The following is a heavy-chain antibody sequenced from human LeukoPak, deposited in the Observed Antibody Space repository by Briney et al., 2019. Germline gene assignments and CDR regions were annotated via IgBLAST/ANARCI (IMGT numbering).Heavy chain of an antibody. CDR1: GFTFSTYW. D-gene: IGHD6-13*01. V-gene: IGHV3-74*01. J-gene: IGHJ4*02. CDR3: ARSHTSYSSSWSFSYYFVS. Sequence: GGSLRLSCAASGFTFSTYWMHWVGQVPGKGLVWSSRINSDGSSTRYADSVKGRLTISRDNAKNPLYLQMNSLRAEDTAVYYCARSHTSYSSSWSFSYYFVSSGQGTLVSVSS. CDR2: INSDGSST.